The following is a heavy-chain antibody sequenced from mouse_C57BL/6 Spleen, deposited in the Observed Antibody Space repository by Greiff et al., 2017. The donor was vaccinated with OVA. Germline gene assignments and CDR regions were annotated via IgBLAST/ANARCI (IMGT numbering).Heavy chain of an antibody. Sequence: VQLKESGGDLVKPGGSLKLSCAASGFTFSSYGMSWVRQTPDKRLEWVATISSGGSYTYYPDSVKGRFTISRDNAKNTLYLQMSSLKSEDTAMYYCARLSYYGSTNWYFDVWGTGTTVTVSS. J-gene: IGHJ1*03. CDR2: ISSGGSYT. V-gene: IGHV5-6*01. CDR1: GFTFSSYG. CDR3: ARLSYYGSTNWYFDV. D-gene: IGHD1-1*01.